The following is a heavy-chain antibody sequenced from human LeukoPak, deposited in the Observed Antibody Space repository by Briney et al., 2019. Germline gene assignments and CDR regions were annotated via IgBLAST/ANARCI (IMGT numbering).Heavy chain of an antibody. CDR1: GGSISTYY. CDR3: AGRKENYCCYLDV. V-gene: IGHV4-59*12. CDR2: IYYSGST. Sequence: SETLSLTCTVSGGSISTYYWSWIRQPPGKGLEWIGYIYYSGSTNYNPSLKSRVTISVDTSKNQFSSKLSYVTPADPAGYYCAGRKENYCCYLDVWGKGTTVTVSS. J-gene: IGHJ6*03.